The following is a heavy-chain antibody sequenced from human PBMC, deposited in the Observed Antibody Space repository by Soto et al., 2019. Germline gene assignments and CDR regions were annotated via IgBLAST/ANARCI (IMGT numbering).Heavy chain of an antibody. CDR3: AKDPYSSSWNYFDY. D-gene: IGHD6-13*01. J-gene: IGHJ4*02. Sequence: GGSLRLSCAASGFTISSYAMSWVRQAPGKGLEWVSAISGSGGSTYYADSVKGRFTISRDNSKNTLYLQMNSLRAEDTAVYYCAKDPYSSSWNYFDYWGQGTLVTVSS. CDR1: GFTISSYA. V-gene: IGHV3-23*01. CDR2: ISGSGGST.